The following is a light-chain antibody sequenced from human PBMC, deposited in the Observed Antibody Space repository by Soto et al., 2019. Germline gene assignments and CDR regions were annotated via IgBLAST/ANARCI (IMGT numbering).Light chain of an antibody. CDR1: QTVSGNY. J-gene: IGKJ1*01. CDR3: QQYFKSPWT. V-gene: IGKV3-20*01. CDR2: GAS. Sequence: EVLLTQSPCTLSLSPGDRATLSCWASQTVSGNYLAWYQQKPGQVPRLLIYGASSRAIGIPERFSGSGSGTDFALTISRLEPEDFEVYYCQQYFKSPWTFGQGTKVDIK.